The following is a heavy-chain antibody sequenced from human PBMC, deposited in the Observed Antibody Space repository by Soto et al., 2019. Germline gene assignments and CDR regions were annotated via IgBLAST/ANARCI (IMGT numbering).Heavy chain of an antibody. CDR3: ARHYYYGSGSYPDNNY. J-gene: IGHJ4*02. D-gene: IGHD3-10*01. CDR1: GYSFTSYR. Sequence: XESLKISCRGSGYSFTSYRISWVRQMPGKGLEWMGRIDPSDSYTNYSPSFQGHVTISADKSISTAYLQWSSLKASDTAMYYCARHYYYGSGSYPDNNYWGQGTLVTVSS. CDR2: IDPSDSYT. V-gene: IGHV5-10-1*01.